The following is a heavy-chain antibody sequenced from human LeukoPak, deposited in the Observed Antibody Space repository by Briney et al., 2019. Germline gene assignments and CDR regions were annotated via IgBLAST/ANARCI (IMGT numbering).Heavy chain of an antibody. CDR3: AKQTRVDSCSSREPAFDY. J-gene: IGHJ4*02. Sequence: PGGSLRLSCAASGFTFDDYAMHWVRQAPGKGLEWVSGISWNSGSIGYADSVKGRFTISRDNAKNSLYLQMNSLRAEDTALYYCAKQTRVDSCSSREPAFDYWGQGTLVTVSS. CDR1: GFTFDDYA. CDR2: ISWNSGSI. V-gene: IGHV3-9*01. D-gene: IGHD6-13*01.